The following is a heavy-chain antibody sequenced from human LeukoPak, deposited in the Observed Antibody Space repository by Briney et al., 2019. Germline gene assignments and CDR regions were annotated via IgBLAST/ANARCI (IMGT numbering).Heavy chain of an antibody. V-gene: IGHV3-74*01. D-gene: IGHD2-15*01. Sequence: GGSLRLSCVVSGFTFTNYWMQWVRQVPGKGLVWVARMNSDGASIIHADSVKGRFTISRDNAENALYLQMNSLRPEDTALYYCARSQSGVFDVWGQGTMVIVSS. CDR1: GFTFTNYW. CDR2: MNSDGASI. CDR3: ARSQSGVFDV. J-gene: IGHJ3*01.